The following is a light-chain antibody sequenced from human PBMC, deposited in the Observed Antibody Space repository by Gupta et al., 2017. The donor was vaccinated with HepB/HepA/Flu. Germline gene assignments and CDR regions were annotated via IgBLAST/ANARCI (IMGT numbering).Light chain of an antibody. Sequence: DLHITQSPSSLSASVGARVTITCRASQSIYNYLNWYQQKPGKAPKVLIYGAFNLQSGVPSRFSGSGSGKDFTLTISSLQPEDVATDDCQQSSSTYLTFGQGTRLEI. CDR3: QQSSSTYLT. CDR1: QSIYNY. CDR2: GAF. V-gene: IGKV1-39*01. J-gene: IGKJ5*01.